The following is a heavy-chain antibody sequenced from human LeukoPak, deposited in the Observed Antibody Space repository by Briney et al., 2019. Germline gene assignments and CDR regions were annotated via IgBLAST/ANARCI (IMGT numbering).Heavy chain of an antibody. V-gene: IGHV4-4*07. Sequence: SETLSLTCSVSSGFISNYYWSWIRQPAGKGLEWIGRISTSGNTNYSPSLKSRVTMSVDTSRNQFFLNLRSVTAADTAVYYCARDSRYYDFWSGYLDYWGQGALVTVSS. CDR1: SGFISNYY. D-gene: IGHD3-3*01. CDR3: ARDSRYYDFWSGYLDY. J-gene: IGHJ4*02. CDR2: ISTSGNT.